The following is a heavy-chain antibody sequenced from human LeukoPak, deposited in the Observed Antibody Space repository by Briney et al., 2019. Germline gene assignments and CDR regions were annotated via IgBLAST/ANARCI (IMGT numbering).Heavy chain of an antibody. Sequence: PGGSLRLSCAASGFTFSSYAMHWVRQAPGKGLEWVAVISYDGSNKYYADSVKSRFTISRDNSKNTLYLQMNSLRAEDTAVYYCARVGSPYSSSWYVGYWGQGTLVTVSS. D-gene: IGHD6-13*01. J-gene: IGHJ4*02. CDR2: ISYDGSNK. CDR3: ARVGSPYSSSWYVGY. CDR1: GFTFSSYA. V-gene: IGHV3-30-3*01.